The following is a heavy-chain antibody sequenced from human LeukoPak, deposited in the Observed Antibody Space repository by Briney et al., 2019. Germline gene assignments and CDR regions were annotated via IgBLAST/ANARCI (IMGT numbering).Heavy chain of an antibody. CDR1: GFTFEDFG. CDR3: ARRYSSSWYAFDY. Sequence: GGSLRLSCAASGFTFEDFGMSWVRQAPGKGLEWVSGISWNGGRIGYADSVKGRFTISRDNAKNSLFLQMNSLRAEDTAVYYCARRYSSSWYAFDYWGQGTLVTVSS. J-gene: IGHJ4*02. CDR2: ISWNGGRI. V-gene: IGHV3-20*04. D-gene: IGHD6-13*01.